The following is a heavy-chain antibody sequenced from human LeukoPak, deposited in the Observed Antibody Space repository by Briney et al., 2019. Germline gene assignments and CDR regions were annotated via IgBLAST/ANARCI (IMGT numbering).Heavy chain of an antibody. CDR2: ISYDGSNK. D-gene: IGHD1-26*01. CDR1: GFTFSSYG. Sequence: GGSLRLSCAASGFTFSSYGMHWVRQAPGKGLEWVALISYDGSNKYYADSVKGRFTISRDNAKNPVYLQMDSLRAEDTAVYYCSRDGPWERVDFDHWGQGTLVTVSS. V-gene: IGHV3-30*03. CDR3: SRDGPWERVDFDH. J-gene: IGHJ4*02.